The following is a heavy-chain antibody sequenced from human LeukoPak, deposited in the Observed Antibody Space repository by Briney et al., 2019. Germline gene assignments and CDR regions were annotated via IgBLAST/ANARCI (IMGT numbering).Heavy chain of an antibody. J-gene: IGHJ5*02. D-gene: IGHD6-19*01. CDR3: ARGEYSSGWHNWFDP. V-gene: IGHV4-34*01. Sequence: SETLSLTCAFYGGSFSGYYWSWIREPPGKGLEWIGEINHSGSTNYNPSLKSRVTISVDTSKNQFSLKLSSVTAADTAVYYCARGEYSSGWHNWFDPWGQGTLVTVSS. CDR1: GGSFSGYY. CDR2: INHSGST.